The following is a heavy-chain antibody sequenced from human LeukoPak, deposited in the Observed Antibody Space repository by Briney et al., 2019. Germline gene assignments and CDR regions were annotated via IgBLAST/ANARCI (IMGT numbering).Heavy chain of an antibody. CDR1: GASISNFY. J-gene: IGHJ5*02. CDR3: ARITVRAAAVP. Sequence: SETLSLTCTVSGASISNFYWSWIRQPPGKGLEWIGYIHNSGSTNYNPSLKSRVAISLDTSKNQFSLKLSSVTAADTAVYYCARITVRAAAVPWGQGTLVTVSS. CDR2: IHNSGST. V-gene: IGHV4-59*12. D-gene: IGHD6-13*01.